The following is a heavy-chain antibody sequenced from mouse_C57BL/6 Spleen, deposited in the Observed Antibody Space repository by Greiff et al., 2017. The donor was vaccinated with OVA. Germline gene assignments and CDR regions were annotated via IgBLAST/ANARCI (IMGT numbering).Heavy chain of an antibody. D-gene: IGHD1-1*01. CDR1: GYSITSDY. Sequence: EVKLQESGPGLAKPSQTLSLTCSVTGYSITSDYWNWIRKFPGNKLEYMGYISYSGSTYYNPSLKSRISITRDTSKNQYYLQLNSVTTEDTATYYCARSGGSSYVGYWYFDVWGTGTTVTVSS. V-gene: IGHV3-8*01. CDR2: ISYSGST. J-gene: IGHJ1*03. CDR3: ARSGGSSYVGYWYFDV.